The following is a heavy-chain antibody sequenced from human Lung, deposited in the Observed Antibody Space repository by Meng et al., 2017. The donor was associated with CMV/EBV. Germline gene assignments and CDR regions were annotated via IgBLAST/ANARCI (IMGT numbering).Heavy chain of an antibody. CDR3: ARAGAYHDFWTAKEGGYYYYGMDV. V-gene: IGHV3-23*01. Sequence: SXAASGFTFSSYAMSWVRQAPGKGLEWVSAISVSGGSTYYADSVKGRFTISRDNAENSLYLQMSSLRVGDTAIYYCARAGAYHDFWTAKEGGYYYYGMDVWGQGTTVXVSS. CDR1: GFTFSSYA. D-gene: IGHD3/OR15-3a*01. J-gene: IGHJ6*02. CDR2: ISVSGGST.